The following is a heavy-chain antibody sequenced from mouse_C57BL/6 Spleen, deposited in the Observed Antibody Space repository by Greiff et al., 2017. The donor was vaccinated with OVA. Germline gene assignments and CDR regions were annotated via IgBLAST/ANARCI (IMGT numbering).Heavy chain of an antibody. J-gene: IGHJ3*01. Sequence: EVKLMESGGGLVKPGGSLKLSCAASGFTFSSYTMSWVRQTPEKRLEWVATISGGGGNTYYPDSVKGRFTISRDNAKNTLYLQMSSLRSEDTALYYCACKTSTGEGFAYWGQGTLVTVSA. CDR1: GFTFSSYT. CDR2: ISGGGGNT. V-gene: IGHV5-9*01. CDR3: ACKTSTGEGFAY. D-gene: IGHD4-1*02.